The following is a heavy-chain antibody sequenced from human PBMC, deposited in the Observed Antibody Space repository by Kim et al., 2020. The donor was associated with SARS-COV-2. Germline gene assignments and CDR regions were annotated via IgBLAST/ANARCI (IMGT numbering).Heavy chain of an antibody. CDR2: INHSGST. J-gene: IGHJ4*02. CDR3: ARGLEQQALDY. CDR1: GGSFSGYY. D-gene: IGHD6-13*01. Sequence: SETLSLTCAVYGGSFSGYYWSWIRQPPGKGLEWIGEINHSGSTNYNPSLKSRVTISVDTSKNQFSLKLSSVTAADTAVYYCARGLEQQALDYWGKGTLVT. V-gene: IGHV4-34*01.